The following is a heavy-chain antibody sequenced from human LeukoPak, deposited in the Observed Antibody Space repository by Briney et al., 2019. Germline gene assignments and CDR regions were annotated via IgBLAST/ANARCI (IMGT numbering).Heavy chain of an antibody. CDR3: ARHEYYYGSGSYWEG. D-gene: IGHD3-10*01. CDR1: GGSISSYY. Sequence: PSETLSLTCTVSGGSISSYYWSSIRQPPGPRLKWIGYIYYSGSTNYPPSLKSRVTISVDTSKNQFSLKLSSVTAADTAVYYCARHEYYYGSGSYWEGWGQGTLVTVSS. CDR2: IYYSGST. J-gene: IGHJ4*02. V-gene: IGHV4-59*08.